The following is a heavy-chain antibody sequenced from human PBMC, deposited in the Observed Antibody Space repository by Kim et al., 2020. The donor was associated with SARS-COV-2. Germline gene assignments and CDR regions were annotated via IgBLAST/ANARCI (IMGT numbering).Heavy chain of an antibody. CDR3: AKDPGHYYDSFFPYFDY. D-gene: IGHD3-22*01. Sequence: KGRFTISRDNAKNTLYLQMNSLRAEDTAVYYCAKDPGHYYDSFFPYFDYWGQGTLVTVSS. J-gene: IGHJ4*02. V-gene: IGHV3-23*01.